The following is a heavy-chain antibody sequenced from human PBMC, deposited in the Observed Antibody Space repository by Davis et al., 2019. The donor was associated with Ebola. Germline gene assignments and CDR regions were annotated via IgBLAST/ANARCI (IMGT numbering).Heavy chain of an antibody. Sequence: SETLSLTCTVSGGSISSYYWSWIRQPPGKGLEWIGEINHSGSTNYNPSLKNRVTVSVDTSKNQFSLKLGSVTAADTAVYHCARRAGHYYDSGIDYWGQGTLVTVSS. V-gene: IGHV4-34*01. J-gene: IGHJ4*02. CDR2: INHSGST. D-gene: IGHD3-22*01. CDR3: ARRAGHYYDSGIDY. CDR1: GGSISSYY.